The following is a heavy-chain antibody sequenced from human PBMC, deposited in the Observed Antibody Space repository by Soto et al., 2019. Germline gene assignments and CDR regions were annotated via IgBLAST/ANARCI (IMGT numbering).Heavy chain of an antibody. V-gene: IGHV3-73*01. CDR1: GFTFSGSA. CDR2: IRSKANSYAT. CDR3: TRPGVLPGGMDV. J-gene: IGHJ6*02. Sequence: GSLRLSCAASGFTFSGSAMHWVRQASGKGLEWVGRIRSKANSYATAYAASVKGRFTISRDDSKNTAYLQMNSLKTEDTAVYYCTRPGVLPGGMDVWGQGTTVTVSS. D-gene: IGHD2-15*01.